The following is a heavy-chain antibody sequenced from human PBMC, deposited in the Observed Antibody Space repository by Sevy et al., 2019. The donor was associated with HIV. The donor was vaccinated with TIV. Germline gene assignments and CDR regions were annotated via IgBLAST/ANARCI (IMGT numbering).Heavy chain of an antibody. CDR2: FCPGDSDI. CDR3: TRQGPSDGMDV. Sequence: GESLKISCKISGYSFTSYCIGWVRQMTGKGLEWMGIFCPGDSDISDSPSFQGQVTISADKSISTVYLQWRSLEASDTAMYYCTRQGPSDGMDVWGRGTTVTVSS. CDR1: GYSFTSYC. J-gene: IGHJ6*02. V-gene: IGHV5-51*01.